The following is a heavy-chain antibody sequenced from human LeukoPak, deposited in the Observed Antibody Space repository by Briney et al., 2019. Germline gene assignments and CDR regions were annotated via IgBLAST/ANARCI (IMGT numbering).Heavy chain of an antibody. CDR2: VYYPGSP. J-gene: IGHJ5*01. CDR3: ARSHFYVSGVDS. Sequence: SETLSLTCTISGGSISAIPYYWGWIRQPPGKGLEWIGSVYYPGSPYYSPSLKTRVTISVDTPKNQFSLKLSSVTAADTAVYFCARSHFYVSGVDSWGQGTLVTVSS. D-gene: IGHD3-10*01. CDR1: GGSISAIPYY. V-gene: IGHV4-39*01.